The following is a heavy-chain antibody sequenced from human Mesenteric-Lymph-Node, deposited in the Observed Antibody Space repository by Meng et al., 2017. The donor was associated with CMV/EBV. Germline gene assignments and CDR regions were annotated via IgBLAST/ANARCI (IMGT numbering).Heavy chain of an antibody. J-gene: IGHJ4*02. CDR3: AREIAGYCTEISCYTSDY. V-gene: IGHV1-46*01. Sequence: ASVKVSCKASGYSFTNYYLHWVRQAPGQGLEWMGTTNPTGGNTNYAQKFQGRVTMTRDTSTSTVYMELSRLRSEDTAVYYCAREIAGYCTEISCYTSDYWGQGTLVTVSS. CDR2: TNPTGGNT. CDR1: GYSFTNYY. D-gene: IGHD2-2*02.